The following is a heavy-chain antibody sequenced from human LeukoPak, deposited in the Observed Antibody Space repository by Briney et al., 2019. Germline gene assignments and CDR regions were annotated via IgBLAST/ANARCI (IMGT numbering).Heavy chain of an antibody. CDR3: ARDRSRNYGVDY. J-gene: IGHJ4*02. CDR1: GGSISSYY. CDR2: IYNSGST. V-gene: IGHV4-59*01. Sequence: PSETLSLTCTVSGGSISSYYWSWIRQPPGKGLEWIGYIYNSGSTNYNPSLKSRVTISVDTSKNQFSLKMSSVTAADTAVYYCARDRSRNYGVDYWGQGTLVTVSS. D-gene: IGHD4-11*01.